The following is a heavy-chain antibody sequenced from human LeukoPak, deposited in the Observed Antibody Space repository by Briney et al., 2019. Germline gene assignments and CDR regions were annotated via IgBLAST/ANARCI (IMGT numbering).Heavy chain of an antibody. D-gene: IGHD3-10*01. CDR2: INWNGGST. CDR1: GFTFDDYG. J-gene: IGHJ3*02. Sequence: GGSLRLSCAASGFTFDDYGMSWVRQAPGKGLEWVSGINWNGGSTGYADSVKGRFTISRDNAKNSLYLQMNSLRAEDTALYYCARGMVRGVIESDAFDIWGQGTMVTVSS. CDR3: ARGMVRGVIESDAFDI. V-gene: IGHV3-20*04.